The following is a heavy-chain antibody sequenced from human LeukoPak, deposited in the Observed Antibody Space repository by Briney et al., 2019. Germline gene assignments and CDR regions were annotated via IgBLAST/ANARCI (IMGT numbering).Heavy chain of an antibody. CDR3: AREFFGGSYGY. CDR1: GFTFSSYA. Sequence: GGSLRLSCAASGFTFSSYAMSWVRQAPGKGLEWVSAISGGGGSTYYADSVKGRFTISRDNSKNTLYLQMNSLRVEDTAVYYCAREFFGGSYGYWGQGTLVTVSS. D-gene: IGHD1-26*01. J-gene: IGHJ4*02. CDR2: ISGGGGST. V-gene: IGHV3-23*01.